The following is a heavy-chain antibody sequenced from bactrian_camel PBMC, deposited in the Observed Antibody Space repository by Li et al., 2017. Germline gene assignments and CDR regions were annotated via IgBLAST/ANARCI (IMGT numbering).Heavy chain of an antibody. D-gene: IGHD5*01. CDR2: INSGGDTT. J-gene: IGHJ6*01. CDR3: ATQTTGWAFRY. CDR1: GNSWSRYYC. V-gene: IGHV3S40*01. Sequence: VQLVESGGGSVQAGGSLTLSCAASGNSWSRYYCMAWFRQAPGKGLEWVSSINSGGDTTLYADSVKGRLTISRDNAKNTLYLQMNNLKTDDAAVYYCATQTTGWAFRYWGRGTQVTVS.